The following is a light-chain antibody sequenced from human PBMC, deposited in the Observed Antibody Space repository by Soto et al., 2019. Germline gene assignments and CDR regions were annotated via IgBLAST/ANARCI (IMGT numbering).Light chain of an antibody. J-gene: IGKJ2*01. V-gene: IGKV3-20*01. CDR1: QSVSSY. CDR3: QQYGTSLPYT. CDR2: GAS. Sequence: EIVLTQSPGTLSLSPGERATLSCRASQSVSSYLAWYQQKPGQAPRLLIYGASSRATGIPDKFSGSGSGTDFTLTISRLEPEDFAVYYCQQYGTSLPYTVGQGTKLEIK.